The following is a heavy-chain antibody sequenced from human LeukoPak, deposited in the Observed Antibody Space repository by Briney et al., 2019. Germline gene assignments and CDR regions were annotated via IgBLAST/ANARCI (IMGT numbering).Heavy chain of an antibody. Sequence: GGTLRFSCAASRFTFSSYGTSWVRQAPGKGLEWVSAISGSGGSTYYADSVKGRFTISRDNSKNTLYLQMNSLRAEDTAVYYCARAPKFRLVGVPKGPFDPWGQGTLVTVSS. CDR1: RFTFSSYG. CDR2: ISGSGGST. V-gene: IGHV3-23*01. D-gene: IGHD1-26*01. J-gene: IGHJ5*02. CDR3: ARAPKFRLVGVPKGPFDP.